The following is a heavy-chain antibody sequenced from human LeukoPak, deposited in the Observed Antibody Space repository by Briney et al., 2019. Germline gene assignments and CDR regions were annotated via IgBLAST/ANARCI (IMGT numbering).Heavy chain of an antibody. CDR2: IRYDGSNK. CDR1: GFTFSSYG. CDR3: AILAAAGTPTHKDY. D-gene: IGHD6-13*01. J-gene: IGHJ4*02. V-gene: IGHV3-30*02. Sequence: GRSLRLSCAASGFTFSSYGMHWVRQAPGKGLEWVAFIRYDGSNKYYADSVKGRFTISRDNSKNTLYLQMNSLRAEDTAVYYCAILAAAGTPTHKDYWGQGTLVTVSS.